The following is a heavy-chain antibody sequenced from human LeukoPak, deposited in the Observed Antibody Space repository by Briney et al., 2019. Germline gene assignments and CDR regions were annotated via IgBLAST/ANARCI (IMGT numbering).Heavy chain of an antibody. Sequence: GGSLRLSCAASGFTFSDYYMSWIRQAPGKGLEWVSYISSSGSTIYYADSVKGRFTISRDNAKNSLYLQMNSLRAEDTAVYYRAREADVLYASFDYWGQGTLVTVSS. CDR3: AREADVLYASFDY. D-gene: IGHD2-8*02. J-gene: IGHJ4*02. CDR1: GFTFSDYY. CDR2: ISSSGSTI. V-gene: IGHV3-11*01.